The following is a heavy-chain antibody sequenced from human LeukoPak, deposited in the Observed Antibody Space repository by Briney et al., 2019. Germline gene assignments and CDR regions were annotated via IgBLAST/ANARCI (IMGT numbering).Heavy chain of an antibody. CDR3: GRRCSSTSCYAYYYYDGMDV. J-gene: IGHJ6*02. D-gene: IGHD2-2*01. CDR2: ISSSGSTI. V-gene: IGHV3-48*03. Sequence: GGSLRLSCAASGFTFSSYEMNWVRQAPGKGLEWVSYISSSGSTIYYADSVKGRFTISRDNSKNSLYLQMNSLRAEDTAVYYCGRRCSSTSCYAYYYYDGMDVWGQGTTVTVSS. CDR1: GFTFSSYE.